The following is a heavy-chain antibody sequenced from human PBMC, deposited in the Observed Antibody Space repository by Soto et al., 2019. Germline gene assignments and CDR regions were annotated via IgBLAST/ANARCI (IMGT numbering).Heavy chain of an antibody. D-gene: IGHD6-19*01. V-gene: IGHV4-61*01. CDR1: GGSVSSGSYY. CDR3: ARGIEGWYQGRYYYGMDV. CDR2: IYYSGST. J-gene: IGHJ6*02. Sequence: QVQLQESGPGLVKPSETLSLTCTVSGGSVSSGSYYWSWIRQPPGKGLEWIGYIYYSGSTNYNPSLMSRGTLSVYTSKNQFSLKLSSVTAADTAVYYCARGIEGWYQGRYYYGMDVWGQGTTVTVSS.